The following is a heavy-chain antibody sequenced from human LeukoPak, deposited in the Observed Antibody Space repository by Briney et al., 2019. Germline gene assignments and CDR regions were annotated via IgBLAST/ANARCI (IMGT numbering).Heavy chain of an antibody. CDR2: IFYSGST. V-gene: IGHV4-39*07. D-gene: IGHD3-10*01. Sequence: PSETLSLTCTVSGGSISSSNYYWGWIRQPPGKGLEWIGSIFYSGSTYYNPSLKSRVTISVDTSKSQLSLKLSSVTAADTAVYYCAIKGFDSGRTFDYWGQGALVTVSS. CDR1: GGSISSSNYY. J-gene: IGHJ4*02. CDR3: AIKGFDSGRTFDY.